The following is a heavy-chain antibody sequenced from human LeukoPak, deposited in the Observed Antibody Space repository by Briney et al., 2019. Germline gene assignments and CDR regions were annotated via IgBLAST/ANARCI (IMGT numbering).Heavy chain of an antibody. CDR3: AKNSGSYDLHY. D-gene: IGHD1-26*01. V-gene: IGHV3-23*01. CDR1: GFTFSNYA. J-gene: IGHJ4*02. CDR2: ISGSGGST. Sequence: GGSLRLSCAASGFTFSNYAMSWVRQAPGRGLEWVSAISGSGGSTYYADSVKGRFTISRDNSKNTLYLQMNSLRAEDTAVYYCAKNSGSYDLHYWGQGTLVTVSS.